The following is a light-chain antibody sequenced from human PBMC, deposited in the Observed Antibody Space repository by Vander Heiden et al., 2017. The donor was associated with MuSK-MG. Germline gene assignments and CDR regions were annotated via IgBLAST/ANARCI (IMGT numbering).Light chain of an antibody. CDR1: QDISNY. CDR3: QQYDNLPPMCS. Sequence: DIHMPPSPSSLSASVGDRVTITCQGSQDISNYLNGDQQKPGKAPKLLIYDASNLETGVPSRFRGSGSGTDFTFTISSLQPEDIATYYCQQYDNLPPMCSFGQGTKLEIK. CDR2: DAS. J-gene: IGKJ2*04. V-gene: IGKV1-33*01.